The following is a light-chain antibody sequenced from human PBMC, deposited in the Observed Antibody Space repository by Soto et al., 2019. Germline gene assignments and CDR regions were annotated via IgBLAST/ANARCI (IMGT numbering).Light chain of an antibody. CDR1: QSVSSN. Sequence: EIVMTQSPATLSVSPGERATLSCRASQSVSSNFAWYQQKPGQAPRLLIYDASTRATGIPARFSGSGSGTEFTLTISSLQSEDFAVYYCQQYGSSLITFGQGTRLEIK. J-gene: IGKJ5*01. CDR2: DAS. CDR3: QQYGSSLIT. V-gene: IGKV3-15*01.